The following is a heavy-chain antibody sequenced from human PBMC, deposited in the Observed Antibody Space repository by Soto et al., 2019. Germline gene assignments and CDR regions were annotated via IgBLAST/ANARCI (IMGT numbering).Heavy chain of an antibody. CDR2: SIPIFGTA. D-gene: IGHD5-18*01. J-gene: IGHJ6*02. CDR3: ARDQGYSYGPAGNYGMDV. Sequence: QVQLVQSGAEVKKPGSSVKVSCKASGGTFSSYAISWVRQAPGQGLEWMGGSIPIFGTANYAQKFQGRVTITADESTSTAYMELSSLRSEDTAVYYCARDQGYSYGPAGNYGMDVWGQGTTVTVSS. CDR1: GGTFSSYA. V-gene: IGHV1-69*12.